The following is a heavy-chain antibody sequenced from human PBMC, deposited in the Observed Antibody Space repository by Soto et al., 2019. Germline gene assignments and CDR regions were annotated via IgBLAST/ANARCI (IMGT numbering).Heavy chain of an antibody. J-gene: IGHJ4*02. CDR2: IHYRGST. V-gene: IGHV4-59*01. CDR3: ARDSVGSGYD. D-gene: IGHD5-12*01. CDR1: GVSISDYY. Sequence: QVQLQESGPGLVKPSETLSLSCTVSGVSISDYYWSWIRQPPGKRPEWIGYIHYRGSTNYNPSLKSRVTMSVDTSMNQFSLRLTSVTAADTAVYYCARDSVGSGYDWGQGTLVTVSS.